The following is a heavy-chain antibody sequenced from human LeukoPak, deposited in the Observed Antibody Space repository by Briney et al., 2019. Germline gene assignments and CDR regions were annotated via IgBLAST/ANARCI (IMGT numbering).Heavy chain of an antibody. Sequence: GGSLRLSCAASQFTFSSYWMSRVRQAPGKGLEWVANINQDGSEKYYVDSVKGRFTISRDNAKNSLYLQMNSLRAEDTAVYCCARDKSVYYDTSGSRFDYWGQGTLVTVSS. J-gene: IGHJ4*02. CDR1: QFTFSSYW. CDR2: INQDGSEK. V-gene: IGHV3-7*01. CDR3: ARDKSVYYDTSGSRFDY. D-gene: IGHD3-22*01.